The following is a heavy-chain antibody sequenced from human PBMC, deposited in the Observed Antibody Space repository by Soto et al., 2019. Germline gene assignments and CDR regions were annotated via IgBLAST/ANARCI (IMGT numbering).Heavy chain of an antibody. D-gene: IGHD6-13*01. Sequence: SGPTLVNPTETLTLTCTVSGFSLSNARMGVSWIRQPPGKALEWLAHIFSNDEKSYSTSLKSRLTISKDTSKSQVVLTMTNMDPVDTATYYCARIQRSSSWHKRKYYFDYWGQGTLVTVSS. J-gene: IGHJ4*02. CDR2: IFSNDEK. CDR1: GFSLSNARMG. CDR3: ARIQRSSSWHKRKYYFDY. V-gene: IGHV2-26*01.